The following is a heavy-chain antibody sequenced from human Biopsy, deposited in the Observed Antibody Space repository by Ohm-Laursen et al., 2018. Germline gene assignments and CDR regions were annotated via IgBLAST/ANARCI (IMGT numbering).Heavy chain of an antibody. Sequence: GTLSLTCAASGFTFSGFSMNWVRQAPGNGLEWVSSISASGNHIYYTDSVKGRFTVSRDNGKNSVYLQMNSLRVEDTAVYYCARDGEAKYCKHGVCPSDFWGQGTLVTVSS. D-gene: IGHD2-8*01. J-gene: IGHJ4*02. CDR2: ISASGNHI. V-gene: IGHV3-21*01. CDR1: GFTFSGFS. CDR3: ARDGEAKYCKHGVCPSDF.